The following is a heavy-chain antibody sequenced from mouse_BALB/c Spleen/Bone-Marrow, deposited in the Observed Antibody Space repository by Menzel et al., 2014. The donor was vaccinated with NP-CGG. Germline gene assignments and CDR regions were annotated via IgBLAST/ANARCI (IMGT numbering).Heavy chain of an antibody. Sequence: VQLQQSGPELMKPGASVKISCKASGYSFSSYYMHWVKQSHGKSLEWIGNIDPFNGGTSYNQKFKGKATLTVDKSSSTAYMHLSSLTSEDSAVYYCAREGIYYYGSGYFDVWGAGTTVTVSS. CDR3: AREGIYYYGSGYFDV. J-gene: IGHJ1*01. CDR1: GYSFSSYY. V-gene: IGHV1S135*01. D-gene: IGHD1-1*01. CDR2: IDPFNGGT.